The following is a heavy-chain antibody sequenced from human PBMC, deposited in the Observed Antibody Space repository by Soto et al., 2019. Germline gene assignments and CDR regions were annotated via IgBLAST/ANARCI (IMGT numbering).Heavy chain of an antibody. CDR1: GGTFSSYA. V-gene: IGHV1-69*10. J-gene: IGHJ4*02. D-gene: IGHD3-9*01. Sequence: ASVKVSCKASGGTFSSYAISWVRQAPGQGLEWMGGIIPILGIANYAQKFQGRVTFTADKSTSTAYMELSSLRSEDTAVYYCVRRPGFDWLLYYFDYWGQGTLVTVSS. CDR3: VRRPGFDWLLYYFDY. CDR2: IIPILGIA.